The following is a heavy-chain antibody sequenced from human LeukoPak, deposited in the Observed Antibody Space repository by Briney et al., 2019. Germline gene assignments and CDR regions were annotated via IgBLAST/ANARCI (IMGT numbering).Heavy chain of an antibody. CDR3: ARLSTVTTSFDY. CDR2: IYTSGTT. CDR1: GGSISSYY. V-gene: IGHV4-4*07. Sequence: PSETLSLTCTVSGGSISSYYWSWIRQPAGKGLEWIGRIYTSGTTHYNPSLKSRVTMSVVTSKNQFSLKLSSVTAADTAVYYCARLSTVTTSFDYWGQGTLVTVSS. D-gene: IGHD4-17*01. J-gene: IGHJ4*02.